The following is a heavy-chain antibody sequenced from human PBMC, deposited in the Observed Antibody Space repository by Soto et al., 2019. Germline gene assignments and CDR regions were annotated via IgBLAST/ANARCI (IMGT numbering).Heavy chain of an antibody. CDR3: ASSRGYYDIRDYYMDV. Sequence: SETLPLTCTVSGGSISSYYWSWIRQPPGKGLEWIGYIYYSGSTNYDPSLKSRVTISVDTSKNQFSLKLSSVTAADTAVYYCASSRGYYDIRDYYMDVWGKGTTVTVSS. V-gene: IGHV4-59*01. CDR1: GGSISSYY. CDR2: IYYSGST. J-gene: IGHJ6*03. D-gene: IGHD3-9*01.